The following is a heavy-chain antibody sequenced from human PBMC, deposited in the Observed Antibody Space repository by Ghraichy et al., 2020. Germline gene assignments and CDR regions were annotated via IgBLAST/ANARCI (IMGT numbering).Heavy chain of an antibody. Sequence: SQTLSLTCTVSGGSVSSGSYYWTWIRQPPGKGLEWIGYIYYIGNTNYNPSLKSRVTISGDTSKNQFSLKLRSVTATDSAVYYCARAPHSSGWEGYSYYGMDVWGQGTTVTVSS. J-gene: IGHJ6*02. V-gene: IGHV4-61*01. D-gene: IGHD6-19*01. CDR1: GGSVSSGSYY. CDR2: IYYIGNT. CDR3: ARAPHSSGWEGYSYYGMDV.